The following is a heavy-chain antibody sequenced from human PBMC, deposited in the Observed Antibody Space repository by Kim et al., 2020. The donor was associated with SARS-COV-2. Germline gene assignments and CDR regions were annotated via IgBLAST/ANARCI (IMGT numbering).Heavy chain of an antibody. J-gene: IGHJ4*02. D-gene: IGHD6-25*01. V-gene: IGHV3-33*01. CDR3: VRDAAWVFDS. Sequence: GGSLRLSCAASGFTFNRYGIHWVRQAPGKGLEWVGIVYHDGNLKNYADFVRGRFSISRDNSRDTVDLHMNSLRADDTGVYWCVRDAAWVFDSWGPGTQVIVSP. CDR2: VYHDGNLK. CDR1: GFTFNRYG.